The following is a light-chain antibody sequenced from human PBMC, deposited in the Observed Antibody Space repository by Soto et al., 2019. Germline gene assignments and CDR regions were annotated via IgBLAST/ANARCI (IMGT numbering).Light chain of an antibody. J-gene: IGKJ4*01. V-gene: IGKV3-11*01. CDR2: DVS. CDR1: QSVSNY. Sequence: IVLTQSPATLSLSPGERATLSCRAGQSVSNYLGWYQQKSGQAPRLLISDVSKRATGIPARFSGSGSGTDFTLTISSLEPADFAVYYCQHRVNGPTFGGGTKVEIK. CDR3: QHRVNGPT.